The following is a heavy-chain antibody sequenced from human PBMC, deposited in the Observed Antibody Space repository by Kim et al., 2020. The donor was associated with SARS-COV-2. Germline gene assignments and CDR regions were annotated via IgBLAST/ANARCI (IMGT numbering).Heavy chain of an antibody. CDR2: IYHSGST. CDR3: ARVGKIWYSSSWYFDY. V-gene: IGHV4-30-2*01. CDR1: GGSISSGGYS. J-gene: IGHJ4*02. D-gene: IGHD6-13*01. Sequence: SETLSLTCAVSGGSISSGGYSWSWIRQPPGKGLEWIGYIYHSGSTYYNPSLKSRVTISVDRSKNQFSLKLSSVTAADTAVYYCARVGKIWYSSSWYFDYWGQGTLVTVSS.